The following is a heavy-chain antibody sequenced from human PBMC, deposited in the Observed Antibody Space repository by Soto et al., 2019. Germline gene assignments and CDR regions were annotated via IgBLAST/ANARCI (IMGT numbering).Heavy chain of an antibody. CDR1: GGSFSGYD. V-gene: IGHV4-34*01. CDR3: ARPSYALNWDFHYGMQV. Sequence: SETLSLTCAVSGGSFSGYDWTCIRQIPGKGLEWIGEINQSANTNYNPSLMSRVTMSVDTSRNQFSLKLRSVTAADTAVYYCARPSYALNWDFHYGMQVWGQGTSVTVS. J-gene: IGHJ6*02. CDR2: INQSANT. D-gene: IGHD2-2*01.